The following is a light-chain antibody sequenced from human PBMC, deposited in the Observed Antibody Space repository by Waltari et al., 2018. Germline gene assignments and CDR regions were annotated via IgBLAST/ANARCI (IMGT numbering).Light chain of an antibody. J-gene: IGKJ4*01. CDR2: AAS. CDR3: QQLNRYPLT. V-gene: IGKV1-9*01. CDR1: QGISSY. Sequence: DIQLTQSPSFLSASVGDRVTITCRASQGISSYLAWYQQKPGKAPKLLIYAASTLQTGVPSRFSGSGSGTEFTLTISILQPDDFGTYYCQQLNRYPLTFGGGTMVEIK.